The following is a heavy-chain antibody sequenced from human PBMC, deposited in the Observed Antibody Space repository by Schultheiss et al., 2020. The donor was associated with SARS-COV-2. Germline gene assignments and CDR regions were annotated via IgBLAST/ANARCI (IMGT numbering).Heavy chain of an antibody. Sequence: SGPTLVKPTETLTLTCTVSGFSLSNARMGVSWIRQPPGKALEWLAHIFSNDEKSYSTSLKSRLTISKDTSKSQVVLTMTNMDPVDTATYYCARIRNRIWEGVDSSGPYYYYMDVWGKGTTVTVSS. CDR1: GFSLSNARMG. CDR2: IFSNDEK. CDR3: ARIRNRIWEGVDSSGPYYYYMDV. V-gene: IGHV2-26*01. D-gene: IGHD3-22*01. J-gene: IGHJ6*03.